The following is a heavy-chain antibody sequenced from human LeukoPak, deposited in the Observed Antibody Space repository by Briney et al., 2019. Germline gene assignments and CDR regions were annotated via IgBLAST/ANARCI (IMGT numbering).Heavy chain of an antibody. V-gene: IGHV3-66*01. D-gene: IGHD2-21*02. J-gene: IGHJ3*02. CDR2: IYSGGPT. CDR1: GFTVSSKY. Sequence: GGSLRLSCAASGFTVSSKYMTWVRQAPGKGLEWVSVIYSGGPTCYADSVKGRVTISRDNSENTVYLQMNSLRVEDTAMYYCARRGDGGRAFDIWGQGTMVTVSS. CDR3: ARRGDGGRAFDI.